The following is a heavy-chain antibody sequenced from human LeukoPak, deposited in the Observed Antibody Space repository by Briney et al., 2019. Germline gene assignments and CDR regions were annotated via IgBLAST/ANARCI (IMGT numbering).Heavy chain of an antibody. Sequence: LPGGSLRLSCAASGFTFSSYEMTWVRQAPGKGLEWVARIKQDGTEKYYVDSVKGRFTISRDNAKNSLYLQMNSLRAEDTAVYYCARDLEYRSGWPGYYYYYMDVWGKGTTVTVSS. J-gene: IGHJ6*03. CDR1: GFTFSSYE. V-gene: IGHV3-7*01. CDR2: IKQDGTEK. D-gene: IGHD6-19*01. CDR3: ARDLEYRSGWPGYYYYYMDV.